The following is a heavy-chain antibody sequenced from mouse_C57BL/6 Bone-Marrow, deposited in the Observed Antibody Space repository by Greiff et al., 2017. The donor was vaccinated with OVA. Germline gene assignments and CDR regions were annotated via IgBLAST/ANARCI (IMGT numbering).Heavy chain of an antibody. CDR2: IYPRSGNT. D-gene: IGHD4-1*01. Sequence: QVQLQQSGAELARPGASVKLSCKASGYTFTSYGISWVKQRTGQGLEWIGEIYPRSGNTYYNEKFKGKATLTADKSSSTAYMELRSLTSEDSAVYFWARERETGWFAYWGQGTLVTVSA. J-gene: IGHJ3*01. CDR1: GYTFTSYG. CDR3: ARERETGWFAY. V-gene: IGHV1-81*01.